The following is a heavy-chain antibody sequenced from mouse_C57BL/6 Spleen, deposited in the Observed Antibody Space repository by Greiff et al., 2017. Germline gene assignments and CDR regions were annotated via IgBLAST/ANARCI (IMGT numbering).Heavy chain of an antibody. D-gene: IGHD1-1*01. CDR2: IYPRSGNT. J-gene: IGHJ4*01. Sequence: QVQLQQSGAELARPGASVKLSCKASGYTFPSYGISWVKQRTGQGLEWIGEIYPRSGNTYYNEQFKGKATLTADKSSSTAYMELRSLTSEDSAVYFCARGRDITTVGAMDYWGQGTSVTVSS. CDR3: ARGRDITTVGAMDY. CDR1: GYTFPSYG. V-gene: IGHV1-81*01.